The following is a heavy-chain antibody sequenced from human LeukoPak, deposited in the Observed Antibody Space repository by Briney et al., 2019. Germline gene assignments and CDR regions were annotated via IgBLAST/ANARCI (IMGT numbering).Heavy chain of an antibody. V-gene: IGHV1-2*02. CDR1: GYTFTGYY. D-gene: IGHD3-10*01. J-gene: IGHJ4*02. CDR3: ARLDYASGSYYSAPLDH. Sequence: ASVKVSCKASGYTFTGYYMHWVRQAPGQGLEWMGWINPNSGGTNYAQKFQGRVTMTRDTSISTAYMELSSLRSDDTAIYYCARLDYASGSYYSAPLDHWGQGTLVTVSS. CDR2: INPNSGGT.